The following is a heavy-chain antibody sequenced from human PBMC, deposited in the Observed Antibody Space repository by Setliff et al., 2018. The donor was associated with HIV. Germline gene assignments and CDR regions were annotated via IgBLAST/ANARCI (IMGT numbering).Heavy chain of an antibody. CDR1: GVSISNYY. D-gene: IGHD3-9*01. CDR3: ARGGGYFHDNNAFDI. Sequence: PSETLSLTCTVSGVSISNYYWSWIRQPAGKGLEWIGRIYASGGTYYKSSLKSRVTISVDSSKNQFSLKLTSVTAADTAIYFCARGGGYFHDNNAFDIWGQGTVVTVS. J-gene: IGHJ3*02. V-gene: IGHV4-4*07. CDR2: IYASGGT.